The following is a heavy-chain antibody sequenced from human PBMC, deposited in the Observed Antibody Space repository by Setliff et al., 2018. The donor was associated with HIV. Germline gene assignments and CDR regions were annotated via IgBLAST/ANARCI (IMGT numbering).Heavy chain of an antibody. CDR3: ARVSSTYWYSIFRNCPYHYYGMDV. V-gene: IGHV3-7*01. J-gene: IGHJ6*02. CDR2: IKEDGSEK. D-gene: IGHD2-8*02. CDR1: GLTFSSYW. Sequence: GGSLRLSCAASGLTFSSYWMSWVRQAPGKGLEWMANIKEDGSEKYYVDSVKGRFTISRDNTKNSLYLQLNSLRAEDTAVYYCARVSSTYWYSIFRNCPYHYYGMDVWGQGTTVTVSS.